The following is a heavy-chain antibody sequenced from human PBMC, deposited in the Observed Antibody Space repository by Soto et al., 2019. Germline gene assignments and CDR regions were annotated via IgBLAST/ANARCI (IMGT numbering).Heavy chain of an antibody. D-gene: IGHD6-19*01. Sequence: QVQLVQSGAEVKKPGSSVKVSCKASGGTFSSYAISWVRQAPGQGLEWMGGIIPIFGTANYAQKFQGRGRITADESTSTANMELSSLRSEDTAVYYCAKSHPSGYSSGLPNWGQGTLVTVSS. CDR2: IIPIFGTA. CDR1: GGTFSSYA. CDR3: AKSHPSGYSSGLPN. V-gene: IGHV1-69*01. J-gene: IGHJ4*02.